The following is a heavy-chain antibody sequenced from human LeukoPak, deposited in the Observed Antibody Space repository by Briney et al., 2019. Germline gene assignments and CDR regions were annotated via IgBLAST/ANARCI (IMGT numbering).Heavy chain of an antibody. CDR3: ARGRYYYGSGSYPLDY. V-gene: IGHV4-59*12. D-gene: IGHD3-10*01. J-gene: IGHJ4*02. CDR1: GGSITSFY. Sequence: PSETLSLTCTVSGGSITSFYWSWIRQPPGKGLEWIGYIHDSGSTNYNPSLKSRVTISLDTSRSQFSLKLDSLTAADTAVYYCARGRYYYGSGSYPLDYWGQGTLVTVSS. CDR2: IHDSGST.